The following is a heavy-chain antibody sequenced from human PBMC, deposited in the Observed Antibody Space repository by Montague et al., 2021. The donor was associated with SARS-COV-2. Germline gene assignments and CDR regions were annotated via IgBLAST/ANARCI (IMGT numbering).Heavy chain of an antibody. D-gene: IGHD6-13*01. CDR2: SYYSGST. Sequence: SETLSLTCTVSGGSISSYYWSWIRQPPGKGLEWMGYSYYSGSTNYHPSLKIQVTISIDTAKNPFSLKLSSVTAADTAVYYCELGYDYWGQGTLVTVSS. CDR1: GGSISSYY. V-gene: IGHV4-59*01. J-gene: IGHJ4*02. CDR3: ELGYDY.